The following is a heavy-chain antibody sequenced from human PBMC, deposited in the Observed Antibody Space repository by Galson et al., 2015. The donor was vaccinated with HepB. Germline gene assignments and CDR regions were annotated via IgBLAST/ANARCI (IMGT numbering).Heavy chain of an antibody. V-gene: IGHV1-3*01. CDR2: INAGNGNT. D-gene: IGHD3-3*01. J-gene: IGHJ4*02. CDR3: ARDSLPLSITIFGVVTPRFDY. Sequence: SVKVSCKASGYTFTSYAMHWVRQAPGQRLEWMGWINAGNGNTKYSQKFQGRVTITRDTSASTAYMELSSLRSEDTAVYYCARDSLPLSITIFGVVTPRFDYWGQGTLVTVSS. CDR1: GYTFTSYA.